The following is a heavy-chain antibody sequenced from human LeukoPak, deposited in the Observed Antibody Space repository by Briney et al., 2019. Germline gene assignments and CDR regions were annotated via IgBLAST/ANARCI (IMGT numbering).Heavy chain of an antibody. D-gene: IGHD5-12*01. CDR3: ARHLGGYSGYDLDY. J-gene: IGHJ4*02. Sequence: ASVKVSCKASGGTFSSYAISWVRQAPGQGLEWMGWMNPNSGNTGYAQKFQGRVTMTRNTSISTAYMELSSLRSEDTAVYYCARHLGGYSGYDLDYWGQGTLVTVSS. CDR1: GGTFSSYA. V-gene: IGHV1-8*02. CDR2: MNPNSGNT.